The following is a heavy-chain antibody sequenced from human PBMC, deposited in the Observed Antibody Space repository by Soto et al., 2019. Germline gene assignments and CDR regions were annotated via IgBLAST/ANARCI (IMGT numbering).Heavy chain of an antibody. V-gene: IGHV4-39*01. J-gene: IGHJ4*02. D-gene: IGHD6-19*01. CDR2: IYYSGST. CDR1: GGSISSSSYY. CDR3: ARLRISNSCWTPWDY. Sequence: QLQLQESGPGLVKPSETLSLTCTVSGGSISSSSYYWGWIRQPPGKGLEWIGNIYYSGSTHYNPPLQSRATISADTSKHQLSLKLSSVSATDTAIYYCARLRISNSCWTPWDYWGQGTLVTVSS.